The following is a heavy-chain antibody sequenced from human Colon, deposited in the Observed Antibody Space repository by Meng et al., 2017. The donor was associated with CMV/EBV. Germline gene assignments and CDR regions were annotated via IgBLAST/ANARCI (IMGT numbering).Heavy chain of an antibody. D-gene: IGHD3-10*01. J-gene: IGHJ4*02. Sequence: QITLKESGPTLVNPTQPLTLTCTFSGFSLSTIGMGVGWIRQPPGKALEWLGVIYWDDDKRYSPSLKSRLTITKDTSKNQVVLTMTNLDPLDTATYYCAHRPYGSGSYFFDYWGQGTLVTVSS. CDR2: IYWDDDK. CDR1: GFSLSTIGMG. V-gene: IGHV2-5*02. CDR3: AHRPYGSGSYFFDY.